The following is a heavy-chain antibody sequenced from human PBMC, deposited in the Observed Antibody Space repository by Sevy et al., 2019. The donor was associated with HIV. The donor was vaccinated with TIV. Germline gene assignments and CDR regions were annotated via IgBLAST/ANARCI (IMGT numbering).Heavy chain of an antibody. Sequence: GGSLRLSCAASGFTFTNAWMNWVRQAPGKGLQWVGRIKSKTDGGTTDYAAPVKGRFTISRDDSKNTLYLRMNSLKTEDTAVYYCTTGVLGAREGEQTFDIWGQGTMVTVSS. D-gene: IGHD1-26*01. J-gene: IGHJ3*02. CDR2: IKSKTDGGTT. V-gene: IGHV3-15*01. CDR1: GFTFTNAW. CDR3: TTGVLGAREGEQTFDI.